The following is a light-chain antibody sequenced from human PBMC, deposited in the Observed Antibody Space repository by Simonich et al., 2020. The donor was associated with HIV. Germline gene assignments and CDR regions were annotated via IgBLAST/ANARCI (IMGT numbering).Light chain of an antibody. J-gene: IGKJ1*01. CDR3: HQYYSSPQT. CDR1: QSVLYSSNNKNY. Sequence: DIVMTQSPDSLAVSLGERATINCKSSQSVLYSSNNKNYLGWYQQKPGPPPKLLIYWASNRASGVPDRFSGGGSGTDFTLPISSLQAEDVAVDYCHQYYSSPQTFGQGTKVEIK. V-gene: IGKV4-1*01. CDR2: WAS.